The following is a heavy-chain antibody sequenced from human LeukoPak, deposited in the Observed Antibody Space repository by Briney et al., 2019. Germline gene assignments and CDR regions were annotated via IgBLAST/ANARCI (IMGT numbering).Heavy chain of an antibody. CDR2: ISYDGSNK. CDR3: ARGAHIVVVVAATPDAFDI. CDR1: GFTFSSYG. D-gene: IGHD2-15*01. Sequence: GGSLRLSCAASGFTFSSYGMHWVRQAPGKGLEWVAVISYDGSNKYYADSVKGRFTISRDNSKNTLYLQMNSLRAEDTAVYYCARGAHIVVVVAATPDAFDIWGQGTMVTVSS. V-gene: IGHV3-30*03. J-gene: IGHJ3*02.